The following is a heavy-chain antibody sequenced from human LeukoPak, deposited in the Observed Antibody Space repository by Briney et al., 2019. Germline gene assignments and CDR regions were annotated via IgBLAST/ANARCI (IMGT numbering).Heavy chain of an antibody. CDR3: AKDTRSWYDYYYGMDV. D-gene: IGHD6-13*01. Sequence: GGSLRLSCAASGFTFSSYGMHWVRQAPGKGLEWVAVISYDGSNKYYADSVKGRFTISRDNSKNTLYLQMNSLRAGDTAVYYCAKDTRSWYDYYYGMDVWGQGTTVTVSS. CDR2: ISYDGSNK. J-gene: IGHJ6*02. V-gene: IGHV3-30*18. CDR1: GFTFSSYG.